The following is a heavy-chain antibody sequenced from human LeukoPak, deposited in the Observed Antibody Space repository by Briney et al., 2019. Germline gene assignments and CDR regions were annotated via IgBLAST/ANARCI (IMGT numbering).Heavy chain of an antibody. CDR1: GGTYSSYA. D-gene: IGHD6-13*01. J-gene: IGHJ6*02. V-gene: IGHV1-69*13. CDR3: ASRIAAAHWAYYGMDV. CDR2: IIPIFGTA. Sequence: SVKVSCKASGGTYSSYAISWVRQAPGQGLEWMGGIIPIFGTANYAQKFQGRVTITADESTSTAYMELSSLRSEDTAVYYCASRIAAAHWAYYGMDVWGQGTTVTVSS.